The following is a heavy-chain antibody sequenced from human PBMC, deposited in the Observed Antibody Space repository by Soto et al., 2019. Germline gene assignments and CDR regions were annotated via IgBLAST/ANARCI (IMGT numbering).Heavy chain of an antibody. D-gene: IGHD3-9*01. CDR1: GGSISNGDSY. CDR2: IYYSGTT. V-gene: IGHV4-30-4*01. Sequence: SETLSLTCTVSGGSISNGDSYWSWVRQSPGKGLERIGYIYYSGTTYYNSSLRSRVTISVDTSRSQFSLNLHSVTAADTAVYYCARRYGPRAFDVWGQGTMVTVSS. CDR3: ARRYGPRAFDV. J-gene: IGHJ3*01.